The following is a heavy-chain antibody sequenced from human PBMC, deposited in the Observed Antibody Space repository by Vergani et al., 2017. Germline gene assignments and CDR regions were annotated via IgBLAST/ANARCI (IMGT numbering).Heavy chain of an antibody. Sequence: QVQLVQSGAEVKKPGASVKVSCKASGYTFTDYFMHWVRQAPGQGLEWMGWINPNSGGTNYAQKFQGRVTMTRDTSINTAYMELSSLRSDDTAVYYCTRGWSGYSTSWFFDNWGQGTLVTVSS. J-gene: IGHJ4*02. V-gene: IGHV1-2*02. CDR3: TRGWSGYSTSWFFDN. CDR1: GYTFTDYF. D-gene: IGHD6-13*01. CDR2: INPNSGGT.